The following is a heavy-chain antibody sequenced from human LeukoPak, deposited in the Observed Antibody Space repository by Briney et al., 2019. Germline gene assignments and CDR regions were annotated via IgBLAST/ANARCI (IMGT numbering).Heavy chain of an antibody. V-gene: IGHV3-33*01. D-gene: IGHD4-17*01. CDR1: GFTFSSYG. CDR2: IWYDGSNK. CDR3: ARGGYGDYVFDY. J-gene: IGHJ4*02. Sequence: PGGSLRPSCAASGFTFSSYGMHWVRQAPGKGLEWVAVIWYDGSNKYYADSVKGRFTISRDNSKNTLYLQMNSLRAEDTAVYYCARGGYGDYVFDYWGQGTLVTVSS.